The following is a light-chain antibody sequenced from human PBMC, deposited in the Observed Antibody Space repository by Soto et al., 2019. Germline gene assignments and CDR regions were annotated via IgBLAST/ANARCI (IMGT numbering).Light chain of an antibody. CDR1: QSVSSK. J-gene: IGKJ4*01. CDR3: QQYDDWPPA. V-gene: IGKV3-15*01. Sequence: ETVMTQSPATLSLSPGERATLSCRASQSVSSKLVWYQQKPGQAPRFLINGASTRATGIPARFRGGGSGSEFTLTIDSLQSEDFAGYYCQQYDDWPPAFGGGNKVEIK. CDR2: GAS.